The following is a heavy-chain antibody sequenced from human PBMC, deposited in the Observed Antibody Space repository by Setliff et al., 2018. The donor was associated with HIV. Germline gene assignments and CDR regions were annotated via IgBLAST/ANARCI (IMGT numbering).Heavy chain of an antibody. CDR2: IYTSGST. CDR3: ARDGPGTYYDFWSGYSNWFDP. D-gene: IGHD3-3*01. Sequence: SQTLSLTCTVSGGSISSGSYYWSWIRQPAGKGLEWIGHIYTSGSTNYNPSLKSRVTISVDTSKNQFSLKLSSVTAADTAVYYCARDGPGTYYDFWSGYSNWFDPWGQGTLVTV. CDR1: GGSISSGSYY. J-gene: IGHJ5*02. V-gene: IGHV4-61*09.